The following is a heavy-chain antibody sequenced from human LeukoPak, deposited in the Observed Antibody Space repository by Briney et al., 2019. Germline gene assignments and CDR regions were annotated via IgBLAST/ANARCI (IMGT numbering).Heavy chain of an antibody. CDR1: GFKFNKDW. D-gene: IGHD2-2*01. CDR3: ARARTLAVTPAAMPYYFDY. CDR2: IKQEGSEM. J-gene: IGHJ4*02. Sequence: GGSLRLSCAASGFKFNKDWMSWVRKAPGKGLEWVANIKQEGSEMYYVDSVEGRFTVSRDNAKNSLYLQMDSLRAEDTAVYYCARARTLAVTPAAMPYYFDYWGQGSLVTVSS. V-gene: IGHV3-7*01.